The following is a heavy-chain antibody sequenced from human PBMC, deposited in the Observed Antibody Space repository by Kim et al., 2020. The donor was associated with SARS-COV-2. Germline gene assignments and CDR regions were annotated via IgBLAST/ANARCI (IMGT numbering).Heavy chain of an antibody. J-gene: IGHJ6*01. V-gene: IGHV3-23*01. CDR3: AKDRAGTAYSAAVYYG. Sequence: GGSLRLSCAASGFTFSSYAMTWVRQAPGRGLEWVSAISGSSGTTYYADSVKGRFAISRDNSKNTLYLQMNSLRAEDTAIYHCAKDRAGTAYSAAVYYG. CDR1: GFTFSSYA. CDR2: ISGSSGTT. D-gene: IGHD6-19*01.